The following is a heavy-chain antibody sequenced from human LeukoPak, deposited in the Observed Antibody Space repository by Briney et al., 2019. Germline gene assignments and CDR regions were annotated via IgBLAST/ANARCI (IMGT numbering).Heavy chain of an antibody. V-gene: IGHV1-69*04. D-gene: IGHD6-19*01. J-gene: IGHJ4*02. CDR2: IIPIFGIA. CDR3: AREGTSSGWTDRHFDY. Sequence: ASVKVSCKASGGTFSSYAISWVRQAPGQGLEWMGRIIPIFGIANYAQKFQGRVTITADKSTSTAYMELSSLRSEDTAVYYCAREGTSSGWTDRHFDYWGQGTLVAVSS. CDR1: GGTFSSYA.